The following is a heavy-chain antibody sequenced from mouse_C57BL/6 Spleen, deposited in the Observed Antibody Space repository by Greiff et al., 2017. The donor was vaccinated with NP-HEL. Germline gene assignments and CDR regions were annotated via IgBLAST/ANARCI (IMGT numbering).Heavy chain of an antibody. CDR2: IYPGDGDT. Sequence: VQLQQSGPELVKPGASVKISCKASGYAFSSSWMNWVKQRPGKGLEWIGRIYPGDGDTNYNGKFKGKATMTADKSSSTAYMQLISLTSDDSAVYFCARSRITTGMDYWGQGTSVTVSS. J-gene: IGHJ4*01. CDR1: GYAFSSSW. D-gene: IGHD1-1*01. V-gene: IGHV1-82*01. CDR3: ARSRITTGMDY.